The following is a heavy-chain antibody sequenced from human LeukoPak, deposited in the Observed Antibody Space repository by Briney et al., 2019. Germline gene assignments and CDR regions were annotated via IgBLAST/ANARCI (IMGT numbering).Heavy chain of an antibody. CDR1: GGSINSDSYY. J-gene: IGHJ6*03. CDR2: IYTTGST. D-gene: IGHD6-6*01. CDR3: ARLQYSSSSGHYYYMDV. V-gene: IGHV4-61*02. Sequence: SQTLSLTCTVSGGSINSDSYYWSWIRRPAGKGLEWIGRIYTTGSTNYNPSLKSRVTISLDTSKNQFSLRLSSVTAADTAVYYCARLQYSSSSGHYYYMDVWGKGTTVTVSS.